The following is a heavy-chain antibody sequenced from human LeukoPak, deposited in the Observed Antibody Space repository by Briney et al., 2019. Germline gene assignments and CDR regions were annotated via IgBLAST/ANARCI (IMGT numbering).Heavy chain of an antibody. V-gene: IGHV3-21*01. Sequence: GGSLRLSCAASGFTFSNYWMSWVRQAPGKGLEWVSSISSSSSYIYYADSVKGRFTISRDNAKNSLYLQMSSLRAEDTAVYYCARDIRSGSYQGYWGQGTLVTVSS. CDR1: GFTFSNYW. CDR3: ARDIRSGSYQGY. D-gene: IGHD1-26*01. CDR2: ISSSSSYI. J-gene: IGHJ4*02.